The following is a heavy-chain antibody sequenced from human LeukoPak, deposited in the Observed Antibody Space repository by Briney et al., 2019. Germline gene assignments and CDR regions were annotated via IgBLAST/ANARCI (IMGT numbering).Heavy chain of an antibody. D-gene: IGHD1-20*01. CDR3: AREALITGTTSFDY. Sequence: PSETLSLTCAVYGGSLSGYYWSWIRQPPEKGLEWIGEINHSGSTNCSPSLKSRVIISVDTPKNQVSLKLSSVTAADTAVYYCAREALITGTTSFDYWGQGTLVTVSS. J-gene: IGHJ4*02. CDR1: GGSLSGYY. CDR2: INHSGST. V-gene: IGHV4-34*01.